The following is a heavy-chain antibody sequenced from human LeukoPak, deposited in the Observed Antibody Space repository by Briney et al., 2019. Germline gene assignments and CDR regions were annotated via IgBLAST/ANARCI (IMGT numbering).Heavy chain of an antibody. Sequence: ASVKVSCKASGGTFSSYAISWVRQAPGQGLEWMGGIIPIFGTANYAQKFQGRVTITADKSTSTAYMELSSLRSEDTAVYYCASGYCSGGSCYSGFDCWGQGTLVTVSS. CDR2: IIPIFGTA. V-gene: IGHV1-69*06. J-gene: IGHJ4*02. D-gene: IGHD2-15*01. CDR3: ASGYCSGGSCYSGFDC. CDR1: GGTFSSYA.